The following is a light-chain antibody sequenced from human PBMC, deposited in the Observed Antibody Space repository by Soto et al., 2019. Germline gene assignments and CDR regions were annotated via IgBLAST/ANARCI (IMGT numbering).Light chain of an antibody. CDR1: QSISNR. CDR3: QHYGGVWT. CDR2: DAS. V-gene: IGKV1-5*01. J-gene: IGKJ1*01. Sequence: DIQMTQSPSTLSACVGDRVTITCRASQSISNRLAWYRQKPGKAPKVLIYDASSLESGVPSRFSCSGSATEFILTISSLQPDDFATYHCQHYGGVWTFGQGTKVEIK.